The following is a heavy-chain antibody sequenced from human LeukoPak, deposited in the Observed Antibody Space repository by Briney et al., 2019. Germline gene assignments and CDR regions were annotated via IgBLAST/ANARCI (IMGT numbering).Heavy chain of an antibody. CDR1: GFSFSSYA. J-gene: IGHJ4*01. Sequence: GGSLRLSCAASGFSFSSYAIVWVRQAPGKGLEWVSTISGSGTNTFYADSVKGRFTISRDNSKNTLYLQMNSLRAEDTAIYYCAKGHRLCTSGNCNSQVDYWGHGTLVIVPS. V-gene: IGHV3-23*01. D-gene: IGHD2-15*01. CDR3: AKGHRLCTSGNCNSQVDY. CDR2: ISGSGTNT.